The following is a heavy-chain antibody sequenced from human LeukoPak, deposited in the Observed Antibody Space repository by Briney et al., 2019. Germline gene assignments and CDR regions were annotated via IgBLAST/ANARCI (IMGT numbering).Heavy chain of an antibody. CDR3: ARSTGWYYFDY. V-gene: IGHV3-74*01. J-gene: IGHJ4*02. CDR2: IKSDGSST. CDR1: GFTFSSYW. D-gene: IGHD6-19*01. Sequence: TGGSLRLSCAASGFTFSSYWMHWVRQAPGKGLVWVSRIKSDGSSTDYADSVKGRFTLSRDNAKNTLYLQMDSLRAEDTAVYHCARSTGWYYFDYWGQGTLVTVSS.